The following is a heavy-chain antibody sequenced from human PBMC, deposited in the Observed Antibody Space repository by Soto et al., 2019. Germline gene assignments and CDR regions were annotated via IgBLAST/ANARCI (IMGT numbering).Heavy chain of an antibody. J-gene: IGHJ4*02. V-gene: IGHV1-18*01. D-gene: IGHD1-26*01. CDR1: GYTFTNYV. CDR3: ARDAGSESYLAY. CDR2: ISPFNGHT. Sequence: HVQLVQSGGEAKKPGASVKVSCKPSGYTFTNYVSSWVRQAPGQGLEYMGWISPFNGHTKYAQKFQGRVTLTTETSTSTAYMELRSLINDDTAVYYCARDAGSESYLAYWGQGTLVSVSS.